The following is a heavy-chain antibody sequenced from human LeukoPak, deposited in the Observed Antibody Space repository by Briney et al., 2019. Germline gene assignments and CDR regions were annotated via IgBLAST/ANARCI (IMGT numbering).Heavy chain of an antibody. CDR3: ARHEHYYDSSGYYGYYYYGMDV. D-gene: IGHD3-22*01. Sequence: GESLKISFKGSGYSFTSYWIGWVRQMPGKGLEWMGIIYPGDSDTRHSPSFQGQVTISADKSISTAYLQWSSLKASDTAMYYCARHEHYYDSSGYYGYYYYGMDVWGQGTTVTVSS. J-gene: IGHJ6*02. CDR2: IYPGDSDT. CDR1: GYSFTSYW. V-gene: IGHV5-51*01.